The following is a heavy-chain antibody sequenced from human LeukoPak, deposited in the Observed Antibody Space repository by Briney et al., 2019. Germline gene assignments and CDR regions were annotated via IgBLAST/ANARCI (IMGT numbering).Heavy chain of an antibody. CDR2: IIPIFGTA. D-gene: IGHD6-6*01. CDR1: GGTFSSYA. Sequence: SVKVSCKASGGTFSSYAISWVRQAPGQGLEWMGGIIPIFGTANYAQKFQGRVTITTDESTSTAYMELSSLRSEDTAVYYCARVSPPYSSSGAFDIWGQGTMVTVPS. V-gene: IGHV1-69*05. J-gene: IGHJ3*02. CDR3: ARVSPPYSSSGAFDI.